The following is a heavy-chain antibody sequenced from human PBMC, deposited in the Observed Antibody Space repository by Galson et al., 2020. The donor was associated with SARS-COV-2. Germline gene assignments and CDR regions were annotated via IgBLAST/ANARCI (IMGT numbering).Heavy chain of an antibody. CDR1: GGTFSSYA. CDR3: ARDSGKGTLWFGDQIDY. CDR2: IIPIFGTA. V-gene: IGHV1-69*13. J-gene: IGHJ4*02. Sequence: SVKVSYKASGGTFSSYAISWVRQAPGQGLEWMGGIIPIFGTANYAQKFQGRVTIIADESTSTAYMELSSLRSEDTAVYYCARDSGKGTLWFGDQIDYWGQGTLVTVSS. D-gene: IGHD3-10*01.